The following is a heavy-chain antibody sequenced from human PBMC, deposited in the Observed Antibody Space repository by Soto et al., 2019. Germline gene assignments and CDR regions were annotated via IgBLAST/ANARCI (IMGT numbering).Heavy chain of an antibody. CDR3: ARAVSGFVSGRYLSRWFAF. D-gene: IGHD6-13*01. V-gene: IGHV4-59*01. CDR2: IYYSGST. Sequence: GEGLEWIGYIYYSGSTNYNPSLKSRVTISVDTSKNQFSLKLSSVTAADTAVYYCARAVSGFVSGRYLSRWFAFWGKGT. J-gene: IGHJ4*02.